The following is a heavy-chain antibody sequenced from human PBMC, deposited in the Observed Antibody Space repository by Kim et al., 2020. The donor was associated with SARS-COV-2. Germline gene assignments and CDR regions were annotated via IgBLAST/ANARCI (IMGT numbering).Heavy chain of an antibody. D-gene: IGHD6-19*01. CDR3: AVSGWSHSYGMDV. CDR2: IIPIFGTA. J-gene: IGHJ6*02. V-gene: IGHV1-69*13. CDR1: GGTFSSYA. Sequence: SVKVSCKASGGTFSSYAISWVRQAPGQGLEWMGGIIPIFGTANYAQKFQGRVTITADESTSTAYMELSSLRSEDTAVYYCAVSGWSHSYGMDVWGQGTTVTVSS.